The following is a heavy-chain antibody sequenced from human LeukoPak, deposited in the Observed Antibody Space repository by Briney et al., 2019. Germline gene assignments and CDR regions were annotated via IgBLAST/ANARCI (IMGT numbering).Heavy chain of an antibody. V-gene: IGHV3-9*01. D-gene: IGHD6-25*01. Sequence: GGSLRLSCAASGFTFDDYAMHWVRQAPGKGLEWVSGISWNSGNIGYADSVKGRFTISRDNAKNSLYLQMNSLRAEDTAVYYCARVSVGGTWYFDYWGQGTLVTVSS. CDR3: ARVSVGGTWYFDY. J-gene: IGHJ4*02. CDR2: ISWNSGNI. CDR1: GFTFDDYA.